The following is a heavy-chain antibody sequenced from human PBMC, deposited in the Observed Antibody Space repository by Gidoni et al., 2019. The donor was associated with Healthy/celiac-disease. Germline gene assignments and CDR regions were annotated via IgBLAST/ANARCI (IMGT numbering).Heavy chain of an antibody. CDR3: ATVNAAVASIATDDAFDI. CDR2: FDPEDGET. CDR1: GYTLTDLS. J-gene: IGHJ3*02. Sequence: QVQLVQSGAEVTKPGASVKGCCKGSGYTLTDLSMQWVRQAPGKGLAWMGGFDPEDGETIYAPKFQGSVTMTEDTSTDTAYMELSSLRSEDTAVSYCATVNAAVASIATDDAFDIWGQGTMVTVSS. D-gene: IGHD6-19*01. V-gene: IGHV1-24*01.